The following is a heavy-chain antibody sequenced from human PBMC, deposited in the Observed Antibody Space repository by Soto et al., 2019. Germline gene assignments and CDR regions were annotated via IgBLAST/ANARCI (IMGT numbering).Heavy chain of an antibody. CDR2: IKGEADGGTT. CDR3: TTGLSNGYYNFDY. D-gene: IGHD3-22*01. J-gene: IGHJ4*02. V-gene: IGHV3-15*01. Sequence: GGSLSLSCAASGFTFSNAWMSWVRQAPGKGLEWVGRIKGEADGGTTDYAAPVKGRITISRDHSKDTLYLHMNSLKTEDTAVYYCTTGLSNGYYNFDYWGQGTPVTVSS. CDR1: GFTFSNAW.